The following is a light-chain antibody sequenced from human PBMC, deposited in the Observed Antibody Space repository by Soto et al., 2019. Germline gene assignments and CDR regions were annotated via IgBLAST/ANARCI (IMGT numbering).Light chain of an antibody. CDR1: QSVSSN. V-gene: IGKV3-15*01. Sequence: EVVLTQSPATLSVSPGERATLSCRASQSVSSNLVWYQQKSGQAPRLLIYSASTRATGIPARFSGTGSGTEFTLTISSLQSEDVAVYYCQQRSNWLLTFGGGTKVEIK. CDR2: SAS. J-gene: IGKJ4*01. CDR3: QQRSNWLLT.